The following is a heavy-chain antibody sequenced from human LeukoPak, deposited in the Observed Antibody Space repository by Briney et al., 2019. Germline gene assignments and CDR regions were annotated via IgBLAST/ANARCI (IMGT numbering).Heavy chain of an antibody. CDR3: AREGFAAASDI. CDR2: IYSGGST. D-gene: IGHD2-15*01. CDR1: EFSVGSNY. V-gene: IGHV3-66*01. Sequence: GGSLRLSCAASEFSVGSNYMTWVRQAPGKGLEWVSLIYSGGSTYYADSVKGRFTISRDNSKNTLYLQMNSLRAEDTAVYYCAREGFAAASDIWGQGTMVTVSS. J-gene: IGHJ3*02.